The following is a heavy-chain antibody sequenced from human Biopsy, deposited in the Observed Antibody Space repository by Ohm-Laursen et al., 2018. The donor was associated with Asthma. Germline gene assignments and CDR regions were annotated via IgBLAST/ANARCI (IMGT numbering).Heavy chain of an antibody. CDR2: ITGSGGIA. D-gene: IGHD3-22*01. CDR1: GFTFSNYP. J-gene: IGHJ3*01. V-gene: IGHV3-23*01. Sequence: GSLRLSCAASGFTFSNYPMTWVRQAPGKGLEWVSSITGSGGIAYYADSLKGRFTISRDKSENTLYLQMSSLRAEDTAVYYCVKDTYEDDYGYYTFDVWGQGTMVTVSS. CDR3: VKDTYEDDYGYYTFDV.